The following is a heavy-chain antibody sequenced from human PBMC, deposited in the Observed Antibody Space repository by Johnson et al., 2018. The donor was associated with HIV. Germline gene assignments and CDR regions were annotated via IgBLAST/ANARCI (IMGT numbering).Heavy chain of an antibody. CDR1: GFTFDDYG. V-gene: IGHV3-9*01. Sequence: VQLVESGGGLVKTGGSLRLSCAASGFTFDDYGMSWVRQAPGKGLEWVSGISWNSGSIGYADSVKGRFTISRDNAKNSLYLQMNSLRAEDTALYYCAKARRIAAAGSLNDAFDIWGQGTMVTVSS. D-gene: IGHD6-13*01. CDR3: AKARRIAAAGSLNDAFDI. CDR2: ISWNSGSI. J-gene: IGHJ3*02.